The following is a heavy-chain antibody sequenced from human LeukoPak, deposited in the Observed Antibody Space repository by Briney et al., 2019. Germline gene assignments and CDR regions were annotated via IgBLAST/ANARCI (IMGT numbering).Heavy chain of an antibody. V-gene: IGHV3-11*04. J-gene: IGHJ3*02. CDR1: GFTFSDYY. D-gene: IGHD3-9*01. CDR3: ARDLYYDILTGKNDAFDI. CDR2: ISSSGSTI. Sequence: PGGSLRLSCAASGFTFSDYYMSWIRQAPGKGLEWVSYISSSGSTIYYADSVKGRFTISRDNSKNTLYLQMNSLRAEDTAVYYCARDLYYDILTGKNDAFDIWGQGTMVTVSS.